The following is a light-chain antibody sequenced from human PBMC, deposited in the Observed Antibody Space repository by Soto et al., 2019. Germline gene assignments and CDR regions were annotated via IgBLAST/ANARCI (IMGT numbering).Light chain of an antibody. J-gene: IGKJ4*01. V-gene: IGKV1-9*01. CDR3: QQLNGYPLT. CDR2: TAS. CDR1: QGISSY. Sequence: DIQLTQSPSFLSASVGDRVTITCRASQGISSYLAWYQQKPGKAPKLLIYTASTLQSGVPSRFSGSGSGTEFTIPISSLQPEDFATYYCQQLNGYPLTFGGGTKVEIK.